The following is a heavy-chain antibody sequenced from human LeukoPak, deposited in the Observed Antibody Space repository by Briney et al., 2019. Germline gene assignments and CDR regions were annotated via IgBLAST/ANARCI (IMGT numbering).Heavy chain of an antibody. CDR2: ISYDGSNK. J-gene: IGHJ4*02. CDR1: GFTFSSYG. V-gene: IGHV3-30*18. Sequence: GRSLRLSCAASGFTFSSYGMHWVRQAPGKGLEWVAVISYDGSNKYYADSVKGRFTVSRDNSKNTLFLQMNSLRAEDTAVYYCAKVGNNWDFDYWGQGTLVIVSS. CDR3: AKVGNNWDFDY. D-gene: IGHD1-1*01.